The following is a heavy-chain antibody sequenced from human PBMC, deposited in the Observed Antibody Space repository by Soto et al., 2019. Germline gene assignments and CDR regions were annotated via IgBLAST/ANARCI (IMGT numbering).Heavy chain of an antibody. CDR1: GFTFSSYS. V-gene: IGHV3-48*02. D-gene: IGHD4-17*01. Sequence: GGSLRLSCAASGFTFSSYSMNWVRQAPGKGLEWVSYISSSSSTIYYADSVKGRFTISRDNAKNSLYLQMNSLRDEGTAVYYCARENYGDYLNWFDPWGQGTLVTVSS. CDR2: ISSSSSTI. CDR3: ARENYGDYLNWFDP. J-gene: IGHJ5*02.